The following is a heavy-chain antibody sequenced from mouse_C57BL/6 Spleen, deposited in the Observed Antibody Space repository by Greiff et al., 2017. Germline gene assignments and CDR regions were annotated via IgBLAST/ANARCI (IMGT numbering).Heavy chain of an antibody. J-gene: IGHJ3*01. CDR2: IDPSDSAT. CDR3: ARDYGSSPAWCAY. Sequence: VQLQQPGAELVRPGSSVKLSCKASGYTFTSYWMHWVKQRPIQGLEWIGNIDPSDSATHYNQKFKDKATLTVDNSSSTAYMQLSSLTSEDSAVYYCARDYGSSPAWCAYWGQGTLVTVSA. V-gene: IGHV1-52*01. D-gene: IGHD1-1*01. CDR1: GYTFTSYW.